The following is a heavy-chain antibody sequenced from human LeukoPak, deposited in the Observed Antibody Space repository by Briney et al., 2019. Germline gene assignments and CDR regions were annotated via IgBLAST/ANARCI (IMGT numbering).Heavy chain of an antibody. CDR2: ISPSGGST. D-gene: IGHD6-6*01. Sequence: ASVKVSCKAFGYTFTSNYMHWVRQAPGQGPEWMGVISPSGGSTTYAQKFQGRVTLTRDMSTSTDYLELSSLRSEDTAVYYCARGLYSSSSYAFDIWGQGTMVTVSS. J-gene: IGHJ3*02. CDR3: ARGLYSSSSYAFDI. V-gene: IGHV1-46*01. CDR1: GYTFTSNY.